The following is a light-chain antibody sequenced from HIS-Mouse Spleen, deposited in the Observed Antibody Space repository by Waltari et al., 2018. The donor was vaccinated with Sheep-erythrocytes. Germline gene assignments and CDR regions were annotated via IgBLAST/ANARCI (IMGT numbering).Light chain of an antibody. CDR2: EVS. V-gene: IGLV2-14*01. Sequence: ASVSGSPGQSITISCTGTSSDVGGYNDVSWYQQHPGKAPKLMIYEVSNRPSGVSNRCSGSKSGNTASLTISGLQAEDEADYYCSSYTSSSTPVVFGGGTKLTVL. CDR3: SSYTSSSTPVV. CDR1: SSDVGGYND. J-gene: IGLJ2*01.